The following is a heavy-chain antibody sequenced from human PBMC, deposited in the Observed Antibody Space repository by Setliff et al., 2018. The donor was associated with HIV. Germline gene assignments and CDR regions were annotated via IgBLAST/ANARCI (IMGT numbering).Heavy chain of an antibody. J-gene: IGHJ3*02. V-gene: IGHV4-34*01. Sequence: SETLSLTCAVYGGSLSGYYWRWIRQPPGKGLEWIGDVSHTGSTNYNPSLKSRITISADTPKNQFSLKLSSVTAADTAGYYCAREGTYSGTYWVRRVASFDIWGQGTMVTVSS. CDR1: GGSLSGYY. CDR2: VSHTGST. D-gene: IGHD1-26*01. CDR3: AREGTYSGTYWVRRVASFDI.